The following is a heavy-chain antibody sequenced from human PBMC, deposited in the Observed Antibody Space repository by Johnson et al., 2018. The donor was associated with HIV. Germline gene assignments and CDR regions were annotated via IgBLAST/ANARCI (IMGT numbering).Heavy chain of an antibody. J-gene: IGHJ3*02. D-gene: IGHD3-22*01. CDR2: IYSGGST. CDR3: VKDEGNYWPDAFDI. Sequence: VQLVESGGGLVQPGGSLRLSCAASGFTVSSNYMSWVRQAPGKGLEWVSVIYSGGSTYYADSVKGRFTISRDNSKNTMSLQMNSLRTEDTAVYHCVKDEGNYWPDAFDIWGQGTMVTVSS. CDR1: GFTVSSNY. V-gene: IGHV3-66*01.